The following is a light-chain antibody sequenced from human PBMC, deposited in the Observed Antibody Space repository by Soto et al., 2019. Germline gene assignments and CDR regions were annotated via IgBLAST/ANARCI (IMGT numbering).Light chain of an antibody. CDR2: EVS. J-gene: IGLJ2*01. V-gene: IGLV2-14*01. CDR1: SSDVGGYNY. CDR3: CSYTSSSTPVV. Sequence: QSALTQPASVSGSPGQSITISCTGTSSDVGGYNYVSWYQQHPGKAPKLMIYEVSNRPSGVSNRFSGSKSSNTASLTISGLQAEDEADYYCCSYTSSSTPVVFGGGTKLTVL.